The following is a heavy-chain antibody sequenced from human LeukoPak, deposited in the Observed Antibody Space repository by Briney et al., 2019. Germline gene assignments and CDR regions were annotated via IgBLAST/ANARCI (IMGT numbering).Heavy chain of an antibody. V-gene: IGHV4-59*01. D-gene: IGHD3-22*01. CDR1: GGSISSYY. CDR2: IYYSGST. J-gene: IGHJ5*02. Sequence: SETLSLTCTVSGGSISSYYWSWIRQPPGKGLEWIGYIYYSGSTNYNPSLKSRVTISVDTSKNQFSLKLSSVTAADTAVYYCARDGGMIVPAFDPWGQGTLVTVSS. CDR3: ARDGGMIVPAFDP.